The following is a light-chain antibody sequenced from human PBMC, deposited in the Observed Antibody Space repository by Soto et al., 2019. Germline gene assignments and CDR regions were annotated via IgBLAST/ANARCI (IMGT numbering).Light chain of an antibody. CDR2: EVS. CDR3: SSYTSSSTGV. J-gene: IGLJ3*02. CDR1: SSDVGGYNY. Sequence: QSALTQPASVSGSPGQSITISCTGTSSDVGGYNYVSWYQQNPGKAPKFMIYEVSNRPSGVSNRFSGSKSGNTASLTISGLQAEDEADYYCSSYTSSSTGVFGGGTKLTVL. V-gene: IGLV2-14*01.